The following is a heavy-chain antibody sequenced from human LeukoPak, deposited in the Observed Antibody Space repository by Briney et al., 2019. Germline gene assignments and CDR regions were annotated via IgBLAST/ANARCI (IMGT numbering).Heavy chain of an antibody. CDR2: IYYSGST. J-gene: IGHJ4*02. Sequence: SETLSLTCTVSGGSISSGGYYWSWIRQHPGKGLEWIGYIYYSGSTNYNPSLKSRVTISVDTSKNQFSLKLSSVTAADTAVYYCARDKLERLLNWGQGTLVTVSS. CDR1: GGSISSGGYY. CDR3: ARDKLERLLN. V-gene: IGHV4-61*08. D-gene: IGHD1-1*01.